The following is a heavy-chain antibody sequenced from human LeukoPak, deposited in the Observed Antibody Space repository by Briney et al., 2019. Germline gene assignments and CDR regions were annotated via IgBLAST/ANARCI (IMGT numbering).Heavy chain of an antibody. V-gene: IGHV4-59*01. CDR1: GGSISSYY. CDR2: IYYSGST. J-gene: IGHJ5*02. CDR3: ARDYNYYGSGRASFWFDP. Sequence: SETLSLTCTVSGGSISSYYWSWIRRPPGKGLEWIGYIYYSGSTNYNPSLKSRVTISVDTSKNQFPLKLSSVTAADTAVYYCARDYNYYGSGRASFWFDPWGQGTLVTVSS. D-gene: IGHD3-10*01.